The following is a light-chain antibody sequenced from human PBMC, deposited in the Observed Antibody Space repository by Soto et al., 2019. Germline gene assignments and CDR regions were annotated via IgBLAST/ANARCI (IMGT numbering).Light chain of an antibody. V-gene: IGKV3-11*01. J-gene: IGKJ4*01. CDR3: QQRSNGPPVT. CDR1: QSVSSY. Sequence: EIVLPQSPATLSLSPGERATLSCRASQSVSSYLAWYQQKPGQAPRLLIYDASNMATGIPARFSGSGSGTDFTLTISSLEPEDFAIYYCQQRSNGPPVTFGGGTKVEIK. CDR2: DAS.